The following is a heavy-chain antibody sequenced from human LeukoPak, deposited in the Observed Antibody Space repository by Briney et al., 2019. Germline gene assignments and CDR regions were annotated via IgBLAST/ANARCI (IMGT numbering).Heavy chain of an antibody. CDR2: ITGSGGST. CDR3: AKDLSTYYYGSGENDY. D-gene: IGHD3-10*01. J-gene: IGHJ4*02. V-gene: IGHV3-23*01. Sequence: GGFLRLSCVDSGFTFSNYAMSWVRQAPGKGLEWVSAITGSGGSTDYADSVKGRFTISRDNSKNTLYLQMNSLRDEDTAVYYCAKDLSTYYYGSGENDYWGQGTLVTVSS. CDR1: GFTFSNYA.